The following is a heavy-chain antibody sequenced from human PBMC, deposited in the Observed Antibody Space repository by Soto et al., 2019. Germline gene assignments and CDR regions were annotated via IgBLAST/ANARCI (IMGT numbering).Heavy chain of an antibody. CDR3: ARMRGLGEISPYLDY. J-gene: IGHJ4*02. CDR1: GGSISDYQ. Sequence: QVQLQESGPGLVKPSETLSLTCSISGGSISDYQWNWIRQPPGKGLEWIGYIYDSGRTNYYPSLKSRLTISLDTSTRQFSLRLRSVTAADTAVYYCARMRGLGEISPYLDYWGQGALVTVSS. D-gene: IGHD3-16*01. CDR2: IYDSGRT. V-gene: IGHV4-59*01.